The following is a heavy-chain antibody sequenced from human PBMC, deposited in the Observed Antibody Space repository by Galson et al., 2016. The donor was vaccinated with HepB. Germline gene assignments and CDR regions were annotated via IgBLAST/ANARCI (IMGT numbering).Heavy chain of an antibody. D-gene: IGHD5-24*01. J-gene: IGHJ4*02. CDR2: IGGSDGST. Sequence: SLRLSCAASGFTFSNYAMTWVRQAPGKGLEWVSNIGGSDGSTYYADSVKGRFTISRDNSKNTLYLHMSSLRADDTAVYYCARDRYNCAYWGQGTLVTVSS. CDR3: ARDRYNCAY. CDR1: GFTFSNYA. V-gene: IGHV3-23*01.